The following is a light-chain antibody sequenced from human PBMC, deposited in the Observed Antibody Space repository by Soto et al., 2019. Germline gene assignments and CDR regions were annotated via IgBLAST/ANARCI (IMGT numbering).Light chain of an antibody. Sequence: DIPMTQSPSTVFASVGDRVTITCRASQSVRNWLAWYQQKPGRAPQLLIYDSSTLEPGVPSRFRGSGSGTEFTLTINGLQPDDFATYYCQQYDGYSPQTFGQGTKVDI. V-gene: IGKV1-5*01. CDR2: DSS. J-gene: IGKJ1*01. CDR1: QSVRNW. CDR3: QQYDGYSPQT.